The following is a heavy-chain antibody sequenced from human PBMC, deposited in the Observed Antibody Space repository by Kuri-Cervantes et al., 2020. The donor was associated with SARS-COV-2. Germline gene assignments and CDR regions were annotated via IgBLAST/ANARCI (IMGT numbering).Heavy chain of an antibody. V-gene: IGHV4-61*02. CDR2: IYTTGST. J-gene: IGHJ5*02. CDR1: SGSSSSGSYD. D-gene: IGHD3-10*01. Sequence: LRLSCTVASGSSSSGSYDWSWIRQPAGKGLEWIGRIYTTGSTNYNPSLKSRVTISVDTSKHQFSLKLSSVTAADTAVYYCARGPPDLGEEWFDPWGQGTLVTVSS. CDR3: ARGPPDLGEEWFDP.